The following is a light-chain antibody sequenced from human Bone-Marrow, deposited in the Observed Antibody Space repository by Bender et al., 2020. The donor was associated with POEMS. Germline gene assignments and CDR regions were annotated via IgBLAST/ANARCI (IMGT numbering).Light chain of an antibody. CDR1: SSDVGSYDL. CDR2: DVT. Sequence: QSALTQPASVSGSPGQSITISCAGTSSDVGSYDLVSWYQQHPGKAPKLLIYDVTNRPSGVSNRFSGSKSGNTASLTISGLQAEDEADYHCCSYAGSNTLVFGGGTKVTVL. V-gene: IGLV2-23*02. J-gene: IGLJ2*01. CDR3: CSYAGSNTLV.